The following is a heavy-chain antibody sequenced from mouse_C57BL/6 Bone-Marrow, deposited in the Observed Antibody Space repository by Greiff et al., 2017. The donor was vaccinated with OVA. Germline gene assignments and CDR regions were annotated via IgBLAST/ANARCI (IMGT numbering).Heavy chain of an antibody. CDR3: AILGYGSSHWYFDD. CDR1: GYTFTSYW. D-gene: IGHD1-1*01. CDR2: IYPSDSDT. Sequence: VKLQQSGAELVKPGASVKVSCKASGYTFTSYWMHWVKQRPGQGLEWIGRIYPSDSDTNYNQKFKGKATLTVDKSSSTAYMQLSSLTSEDSAVYYCAILGYGSSHWYFDDWGTGTTVTVSS. J-gene: IGHJ1*03. V-gene: IGHV1-74*01.